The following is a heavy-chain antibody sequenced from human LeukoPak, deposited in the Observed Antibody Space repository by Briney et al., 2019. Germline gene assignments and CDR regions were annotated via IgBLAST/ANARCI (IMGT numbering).Heavy chain of an antibody. CDR1: GYTFTSYD. Sequence: ASVKVSCKASGYTFTSYDINWVRQATGQGLEWMGWMNPNSGNTGYAQKFQGRVTMTRNTSISTAYMELSSLRSDDTAVYYCASSDSSGYYYLFDYWGQGTLVTVSS. D-gene: IGHD3-22*01. J-gene: IGHJ4*02. CDR2: MNPNSGNT. CDR3: ASSDSSGYYYLFDY. V-gene: IGHV1-8*01.